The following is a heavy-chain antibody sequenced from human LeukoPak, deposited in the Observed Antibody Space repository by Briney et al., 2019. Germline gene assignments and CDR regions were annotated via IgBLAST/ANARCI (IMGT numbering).Heavy chain of an antibody. Sequence: SETLSLTCTVSGGSISSGSYYWSWIRQPAGKGLEWIGRIYTSGSTNYNPSLKSRVTISVDTSKNQFSLKLSSVTAADTAVYYCARGKSRWELSFLYWGQGTLVTVSS. CDR1: GGSISSGSYY. D-gene: IGHD3-16*02. CDR2: IYTSGST. CDR3: ARGKSRWELSFLY. V-gene: IGHV4-61*02. J-gene: IGHJ4*02.